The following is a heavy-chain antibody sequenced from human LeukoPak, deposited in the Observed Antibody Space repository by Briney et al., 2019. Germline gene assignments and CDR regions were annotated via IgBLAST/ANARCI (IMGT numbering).Heavy chain of an antibody. D-gene: IGHD3-3*01. Sequence: GGSLRLSCAASGFTFSSYAMRWVRQAPGKGLEWVSSISGTGVSTYYADSVKGRFTISRDNSKNTLNLQMNSLRVEDTAVYYCARSHNDFGDDYWGQGSLVTVSS. J-gene: IGHJ4*02. CDR1: GFTFSSYA. V-gene: IGHV3-23*01. CDR3: ARSHNDFGDDY. CDR2: ISGTGVST.